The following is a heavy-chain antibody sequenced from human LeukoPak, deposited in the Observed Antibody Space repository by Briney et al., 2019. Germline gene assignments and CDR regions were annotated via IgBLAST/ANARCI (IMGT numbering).Heavy chain of an antibody. CDR1: GGSFSGYY. Sequence: SETPSLTCAVYGGSFSGYYWSWIRQPPGKGLEWIGYIYYSGSTNYNPSLKSRVTISVDTSKNQFSLKLSSVTAADTAVYYCARLCSGGSCYLGPAFDIWGQGTMVTVSS. CDR3: ARLCSGGSCYLGPAFDI. D-gene: IGHD2-15*01. CDR2: IYYSGST. V-gene: IGHV4-59*08. J-gene: IGHJ3*02.